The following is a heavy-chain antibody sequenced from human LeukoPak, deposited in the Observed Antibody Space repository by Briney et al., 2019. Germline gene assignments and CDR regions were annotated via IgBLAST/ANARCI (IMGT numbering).Heavy chain of an antibody. V-gene: IGHV4-38-2*01. J-gene: IGHJ4*02. CDR1: GYSISSGYY. CDR3: ARQTRYGYSYGPGVY. D-gene: IGHD5-18*01. CDR2: IYHSGST. Sequence: SETLSLTCAVSGYSISSGYYWGWIGQPPGKGVEWIGSIYHSGSTYYNPSLKSRVTISVDTSKNQFSLKPSSVTAADTAVYYCARQTRYGYSYGPGVYWGQGTLVTVSS.